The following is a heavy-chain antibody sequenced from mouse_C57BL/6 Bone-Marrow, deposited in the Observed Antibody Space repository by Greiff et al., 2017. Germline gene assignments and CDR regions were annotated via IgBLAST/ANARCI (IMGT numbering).Heavy chain of an antibody. J-gene: IGHJ4*01. V-gene: IGHV2-6*03. CDR1: GFSLTSYG. CDR2: IWSDGST. Sequence: VQLQQSGPGLVAPSQSLSITCTVSGFSLTSYGVHWVRQPPGKGLEWLVVIWSDGSTTYNAALKSRRSISKDNSKSQVFLKMNSLQTDDTAMYYCARAPLTTVVATEAMDYWGQGTSVTGSS. D-gene: IGHD1-1*01. CDR3: ARAPLTTVVATEAMDY.